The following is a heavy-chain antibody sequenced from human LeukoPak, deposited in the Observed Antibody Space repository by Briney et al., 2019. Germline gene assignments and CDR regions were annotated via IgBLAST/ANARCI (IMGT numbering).Heavy chain of an antibody. CDR1: GFTFSSFA. V-gene: IGHV3-23*01. CDR2: ISGIGGNI. CDR3: AKSSWSVTPGYFDY. J-gene: IGHJ4*02. Sequence: PGGSLRLSCVGSGFTFSSFAMSWVRQAPGKGLEWVSTISGIGGNIYYADSVKGRFTISRDNSKNTLYLQMNSLRAEDTAIYYCAKSSWSVTPGYFDYWGQGTLVTVSS. D-gene: IGHD4-17*01.